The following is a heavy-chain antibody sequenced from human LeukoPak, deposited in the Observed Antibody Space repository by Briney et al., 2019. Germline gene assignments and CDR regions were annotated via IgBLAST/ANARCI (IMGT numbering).Heavy chain of an antibody. J-gene: IGHJ6*03. CDR3: ARGEIAPSSHYYFYMDV. V-gene: IGHV3-30*03. Sequence: GGSLRLSCAASGFTFSSYGVTWVRQAPGKGLEWLAIISHDGSNKYDADSVKGRFTISRDNSKNTLYLQMNSLRGEDTAVYYCARGEIAPSSHYYFYMDVWGKGTTVTVSS. CDR1: GFTFSSYG. CDR2: ISHDGSNK. D-gene: IGHD6-13*01.